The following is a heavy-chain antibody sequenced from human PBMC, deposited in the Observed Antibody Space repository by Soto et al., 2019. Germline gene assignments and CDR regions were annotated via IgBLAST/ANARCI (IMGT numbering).Heavy chain of an antibody. J-gene: IGHJ4*02. D-gene: IGHD3-10*01. CDR2: IYYSGST. V-gene: IGHV4-30-4*01. CDR1: GGSISSGDYY. CDR3: AFRAGTSGTTYYFDS. Sequence: SETLSLTCTVSGGSISSGDYYWSWIRQPPGKGLEWIGYIYYSGSTYYNPSLKSRVTISVDTSKNQFSLSLSSVTAADTAVYFCAFRAGTSGTTYYFDSWGQGTPVTVSS.